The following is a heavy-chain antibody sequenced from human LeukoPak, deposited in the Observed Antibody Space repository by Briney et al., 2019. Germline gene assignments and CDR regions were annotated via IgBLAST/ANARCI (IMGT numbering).Heavy chain of an antibody. CDR1: GFSVRTNY. J-gene: IGHJ3*01. D-gene: IGHD3-22*01. V-gene: IGHV3-53*01. CDR2: FYSGGTT. CDR3: VRAVPHTNYYDSSGYYGDAFDV. Sequence: PGGSLRLSCAAAGFSVRTNYMSWVRQAPGKGLEWVSVFYSGGTTRYADSVKGRFTISRDISKNSLFLDMNNLTAEDTAAYYCVRAVPHTNYYDSSGYYGDAFDVWGLGTTVTVAS.